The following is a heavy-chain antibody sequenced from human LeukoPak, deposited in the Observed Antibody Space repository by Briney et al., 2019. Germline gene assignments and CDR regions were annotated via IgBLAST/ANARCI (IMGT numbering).Heavy chain of an antibody. Sequence: PSETLSLTCTVSGGSISSHYWSWIRQPPGKGLEWIGYIYYSGSTNYNPSLKSRVTISVDTSKNQFSLKLSSVTAADTAVYYCARGRYSYGSTYYFDYWGQGTLVTVSS. J-gene: IGHJ4*02. CDR2: IYYSGST. CDR3: ARGRYSYGSTYYFDY. D-gene: IGHD5-18*01. V-gene: IGHV4-59*11. CDR1: GGSISSHY.